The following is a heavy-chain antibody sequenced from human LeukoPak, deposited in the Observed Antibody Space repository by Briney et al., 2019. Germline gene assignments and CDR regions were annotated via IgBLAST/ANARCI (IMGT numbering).Heavy chain of an antibody. CDR2: IIPIFGTA. CDR1: GGTFSSYA. J-gene: IGHJ3*02. Sequence: GASVKVSCKASGGTFSSYAISWVRQAPGQGLEWMGRIIPIFGTANYAQKFQGRVTITADESTSTAYMELSSLRSEDTAVYYCARDLRPITILGKSESSGAFDIWGQGTMVTVSS. CDR3: ARDLRPITILGKSESSGAFDI. D-gene: IGHD3-3*01. V-gene: IGHV1-69*13.